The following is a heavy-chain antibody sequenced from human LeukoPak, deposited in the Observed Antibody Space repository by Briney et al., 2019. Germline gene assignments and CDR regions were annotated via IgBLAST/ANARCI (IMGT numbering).Heavy chain of an antibody. D-gene: IGHD3-3*01. CDR3: AREAPGYDFWSGYLDY. CDR2: INSDGSST. V-gene: IGHV3-74*01. CDR1: GFTLSTYA. Sequence: PGGSLRLSCAASGFTLSTYAMCWVRQAPGKGLVWVSRINSDGSSTSYADSVKGRFTISRDNAKNTLYLQMNSLRAEDTAVYYCAREAPGYDFWSGYLDYWGQGTLVTVSS. J-gene: IGHJ4*02.